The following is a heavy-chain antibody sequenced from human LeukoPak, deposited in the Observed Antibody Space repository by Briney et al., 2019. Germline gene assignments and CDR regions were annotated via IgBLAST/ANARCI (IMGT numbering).Heavy chain of an antibody. V-gene: IGHV3-21*01. Sequence: GGSLRLSCAASGFTFSSYSMNWVRQAPGKGLEWVSSISSSSSYIYYADSVKGRFTISRDNAKNSLYLQMNSLRAEDTAVYYCARNYDSSGSHYYYMDVWGKGTTVTVSS. D-gene: IGHD3-22*01. CDR2: ISSSSSYI. CDR1: GFTFSSYS. CDR3: ARNYDSSGSHYYYMDV. J-gene: IGHJ6*03.